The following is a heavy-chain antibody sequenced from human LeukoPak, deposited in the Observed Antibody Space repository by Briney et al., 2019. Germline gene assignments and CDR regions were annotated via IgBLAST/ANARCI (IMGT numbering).Heavy chain of an antibody. CDR1: GGSISSYY. CDR2: IYTSGST. V-gene: IGHV4-4*07. Sequence: PSDTLSLTCTVSGGSISSYYWSWIRQPAGKELEWIGRIYTSGSTNYSPSLKSRFTMSVDTSKNHFSLKLTSVTPADTAVYYCARVYSSSSGRDAFDIWGQGTMVTVSS. D-gene: IGHD6-6*01. J-gene: IGHJ3*02. CDR3: ARVYSSSSGRDAFDI.